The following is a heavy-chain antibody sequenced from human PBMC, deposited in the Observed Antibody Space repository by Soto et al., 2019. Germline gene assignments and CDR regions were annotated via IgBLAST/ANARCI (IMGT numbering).Heavy chain of an antibody. V-gene: IGHV4-30-4*01. CDR3: ARDLSDIVVVPAATPGAFDI. Sequence: QVQLQESGPGLVKPSQTLSLTCTVSGGSISSGDYYWSWIRQPPGKGLEWIGYIYYSGSTYYNPSLNSRVTNTVDTSKNQFSLKLSSVTAADTAVYYCARDLSDIVVVPAATPGAFDIWGQGTMVTVSS. CDR1: GGSISSGDYY. J-gene: IGHJ3*02. D-gene: IGHD2-2*01. CDR2: IYYSGST.